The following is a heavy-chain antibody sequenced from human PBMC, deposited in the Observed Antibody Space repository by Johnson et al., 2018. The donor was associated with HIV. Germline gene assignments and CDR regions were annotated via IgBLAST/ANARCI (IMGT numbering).Heavy chain of an antibody. D-gene: IGHD3-10*01. V-gene: IGHV3-66*02. CDR1: GFTVSSNY. Sequence: EQLVESGGGLVQPGGSLRLSCAASGFTVSSNYMSWVRQAPGKGLEWVSVIYSGGSTYYADSVKGRFTISRDKNMLYLQMNSLRAEETAVYYCARVFVDDEGTWVNYYDALDIWGQGTMVTVSS. CDR3: ARVFVDDEGTWVNYYDALDI. J-gene: IGHJ3*02. CDR2: IYSGGST.